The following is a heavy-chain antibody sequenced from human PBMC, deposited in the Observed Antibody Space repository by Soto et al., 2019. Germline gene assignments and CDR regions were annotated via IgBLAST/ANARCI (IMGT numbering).Heavy chain of an antibody. V-gene: IGHV3-73*01. CDR3: NMIADSMPVTGQFDL. CDR1: GFTLSDSA. D-gene: IGHD3-22*01. CDR2: IRSKANNDAT. J-gene: IGHJ4*02. Sequence: EVQLVESGGGLVQPGGSLKLSCAASGFTLSDSAVHWVRQAPGKGLEWVGRIRSKANNDATKYAASAKARCTISRDDSENTSYLQMTRLATEDTALYDCNMIADSMPVTGQFDLWGQGTLVTVSS.